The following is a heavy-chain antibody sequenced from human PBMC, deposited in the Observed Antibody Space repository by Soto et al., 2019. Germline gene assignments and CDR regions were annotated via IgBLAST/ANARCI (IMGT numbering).Heavy chain of an antibody. CDR3: TRGLASGDY. J-gene: IGHJ4*02. D-gene: IGHD6-6*01. Sequence: QVQLVQPGAEVKKPGASVKFSCKASGYIFTNFYIHWVRQAPGQGLEWIGIINPNGGSTNYAQNFQGRVTMTRDTSPSTVYMDLSSLSSEDTAVYYCTRGLASGDYWGQGTLITVSS. CDR2: INPNGGST. V-gene: IGHV1-46*03. CDR1: GYIFTNFY.